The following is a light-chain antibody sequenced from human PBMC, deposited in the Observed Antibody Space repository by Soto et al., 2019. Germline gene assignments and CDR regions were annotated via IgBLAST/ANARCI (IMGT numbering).Light chain of an antibody. CDR2: KAS. CDR1: QTISSW. Sequence: DIQMTQSPSTLSGSVGDRVTITCRASQTISSWLAWYQQKPGKAPKLLIYKASTLKSGVPSRFSGSGSGTEFTLTISSLQPEDVATYYCQKYNSAPWTFGQGTKVE. V-gene: IGKV1-5*03. CDR3: QKYNSAPWT. J-gene: IGKJ1*01.